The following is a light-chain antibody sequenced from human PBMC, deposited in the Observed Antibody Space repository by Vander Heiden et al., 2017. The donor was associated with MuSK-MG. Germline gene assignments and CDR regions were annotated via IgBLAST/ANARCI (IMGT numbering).Light chain of an antibody. V-gene: IGKV1-39*01. CDR1: HTSSSY. CDR3: QQSDSTRLT. CDR2: AAS. Sequence: IQMTQSPSALSASVGDRVTITCRASHTSSSYLNWYQQKPGKAPKLLIYAASSLQSAVPSRFSGSGSVTDFTLTISMLQPEDFATYYCQQSDSTRLTFGGGTKVEMK. J-gene: IGKJ4*01.